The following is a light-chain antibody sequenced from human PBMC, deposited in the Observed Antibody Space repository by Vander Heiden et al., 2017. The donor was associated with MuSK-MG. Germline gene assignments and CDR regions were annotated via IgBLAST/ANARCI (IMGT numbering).Light chain of an antibody. CDR3: MQGLQTPPHT. Sequence: EIVMTQSPLSLPVTPGEPASISCRSSQSLLHSNGYNYLDWYLQKPGQSPQLLIYLGSNRASGVPDRFSGSGSGTDFTLKISRVEADDVGVYYCMQGLQTPPHTFGGGTKVEIK. J-gene: IGKJ4*01. CDR2: LGS. V-gene: IGKV2-28*01. CDR1: QSLLHSNGYNY.